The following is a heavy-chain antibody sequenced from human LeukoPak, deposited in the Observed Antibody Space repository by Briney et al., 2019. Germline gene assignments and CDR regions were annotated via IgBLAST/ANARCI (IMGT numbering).Heavy chain of an antibody. D-gene: IGHD3-22*01. J-gene: IGHJ4*02. CDR3: ARASDSKSGDY. CDR1: GFTFRSYA. CDR2: ISSSSSYI. V-gene: IGHV3-21*01. Sequence: GGSLRLSCAASGFTFRSYAIHWVRQAPGKGLEWVSSISSSSSYIYYADSVKGRFTISRDNAKNSLYLQMNSLRAEDTAVYYCARASDSKSGDYWGQGTLVTVSS.